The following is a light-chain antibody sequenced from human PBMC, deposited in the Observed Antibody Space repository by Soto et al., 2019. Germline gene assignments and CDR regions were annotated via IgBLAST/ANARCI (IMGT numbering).Light chain of an antibody. CDR2: EVS. J-gene: IGLJ1*01. CDR1: SSDVGGYNY. V-gene: IGLV2-14*01. Sequence: QSVLTQPASVSGSPGQSITISCTGTSSDVGGYNYVSWYQQRPGKAPKLMLYEVSNRPSGVSNRFSGSKSGNTASLTISGLQAEDEADYYCSSYTSSSTLVFGPGTKVTVL. CDR3: SSYTSSSTLV.